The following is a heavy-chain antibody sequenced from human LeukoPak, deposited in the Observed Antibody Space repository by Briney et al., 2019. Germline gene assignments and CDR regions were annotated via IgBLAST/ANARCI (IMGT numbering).Heavy chain of an antibody. CDR3: ARGVTRYYGSGSYLYYFDY. CDR1: GGSISSYY. V-gene: IGHV4-59*01. Sequence: SETLSLTCTVSGGSISSYYWSWIRQPPGKGLEWIGYIYYSGSTNYNPSLKSRVTISVDTSKNQFSLKLSSVPAADTAVYYCARGVTRYYGSGSYLYYFDYWGQGTLVTVSS. D-gene: IGHD3-10*01. J-gene: IGHJ4*02. CDR2: IYYSGST.